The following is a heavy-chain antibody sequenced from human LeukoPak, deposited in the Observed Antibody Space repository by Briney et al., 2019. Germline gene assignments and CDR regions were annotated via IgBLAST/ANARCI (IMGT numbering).Heavy chain of an antibody. V-gene: IGHV1-69*13. CDR2: IIPIFGTA. D-gene: IGHD2-15*01. CDR1: GGTFSSYA. Sequence: GASVKVSCKASGGTFSSYAISWVRQAPGQGLEWMGGIIPIFGTANYAQKFQGRVTITADESTSTAYMELSSLRSEDTAVYYCARSLFVGYCSGGSCHNWFDPWGQGTLVTVSS. J-gene: IGHJ5*02. CDR3: ARSLFVGYCSGGSCHNWFDP.